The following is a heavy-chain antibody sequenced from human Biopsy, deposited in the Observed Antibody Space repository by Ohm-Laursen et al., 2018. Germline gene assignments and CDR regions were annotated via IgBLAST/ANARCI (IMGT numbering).Heavy chain of an antibody. Sequence: GSLRLSCSASGFDFSDYSMSWVRQAPGKGLEWVSSVTTTSSYIYYADSVKGRFTISRDNAKNSLYLQMNSLRAEDTAVYYCVRGVDYYDPYHYYALDVWGQGTTVTVSS. CDR3: VRGVDYYDPYHYYALDV. D-gene: IGHD3-22*01. CDR2: VTTTSSYI. CDR1: GFDFSDYS. J-gene: IGHJ6*02. V-gene: IGHV3-21*01.